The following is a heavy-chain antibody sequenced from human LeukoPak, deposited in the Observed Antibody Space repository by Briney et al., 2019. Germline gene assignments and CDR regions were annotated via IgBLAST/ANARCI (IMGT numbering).Heavy chain of an antibody. J-gene: IGHJ6*03. D-gene: IGHD6-19*01. Sequence: PSETLSLTCTVSGYSISSGYYWGWIRQPPGKGLEWIGSIYHSGSTYYNPSLKSRVTISVDTSKNQFSLKLSSVTAADTAVYYCARGPFVAAKYYYFYYMDVWGKGTTVTISS. CDR2: IYHSGST. CDR3: ARGPFVAAKYYYFYYMDV. V-gene: IGHV4-38-2*02. CDR1: GYSISSGYY.